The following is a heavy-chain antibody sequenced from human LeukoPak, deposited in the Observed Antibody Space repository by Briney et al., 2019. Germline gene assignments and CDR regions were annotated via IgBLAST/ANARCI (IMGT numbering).Heavy chain of an antibody. V-gene: IGHV5-51*01. J-gene: IGHJ3*02. CDR2: IYPGDSDT. CDR3: AMRRPTTWIQLWPGAFDI. D-gene: IGHD5-18*01. Sequence: GESLKISCKGSGYSFTSYWIGWVRQMPGKGLEWMGIIYPGDSDTRYSPSFQGQVTISADKSISTAYLQWSSLKASDTAMYYCAMRRPTTWIQLWPGAFDIWGQGTMVTVSS. CDR1: GYSFTSYW.